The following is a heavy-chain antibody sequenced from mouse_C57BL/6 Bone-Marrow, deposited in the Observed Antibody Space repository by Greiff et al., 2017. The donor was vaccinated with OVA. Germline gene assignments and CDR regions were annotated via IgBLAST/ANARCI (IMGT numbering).Heavy chain of an antibody. CDR3: AKGDYDGYYLYAMDY. CDR1: GYTFTSYW. Sequence: QVQLQQPGAELVKPGASVKLSCKASGYTFTSYWMHWVKQRPGQGLEWIGMIHPNSGSTNYNAKFKSKATLTVDKSSSTAYMQLSSLTSEDSAVYYCAKGDYDGYYLYAMDYWGQGTSVTVSS. D-gene: IGHD2-3*01. CDR2: IHPNSGST. V-gene: IGHV1-64*01. J-gene: IGHJ4*01.